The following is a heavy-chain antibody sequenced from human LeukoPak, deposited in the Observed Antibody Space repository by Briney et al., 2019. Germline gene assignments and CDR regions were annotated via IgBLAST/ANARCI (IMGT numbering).Heavy chain of an antibody. CDR2: ISAYNGNT. J-gene: IGHJ4*02. D-gene: IGHD6-19*01. CDR3: ARGDEGISSGWTEFDY. Sequence: GASVKVSCKASGYTFTSYGISWVRQAPGQGLEWMGWISAYNGNTNYAQKLQGRVTMTTDTSTSTAYMELRSLRSEDTAVYYCARGDEGISSGWTEFDYWGQGTLVTVSS. CDR1: GYTFTSYG. V-gene: IGHV1-18*01.